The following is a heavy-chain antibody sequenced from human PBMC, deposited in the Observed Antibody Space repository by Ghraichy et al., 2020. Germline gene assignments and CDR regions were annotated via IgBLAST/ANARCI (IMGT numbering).Heavy chain of an antibody. Sequence: GGSLRLSCAASGFTFSDYYMSWIRQAPGKGLEWVSYISSSGSTIYYADSVKGRFTISRDNAKNSLYLQMNSLRAEDTAVYYCARDRNSIAGYCSSTSCADYYYYDMDVLGQGTTVTVSS. D-gene: IGHD2-2*01. CDR1: GFTFSDYY. J-gene: IGHJ6*02. CDR2: ISSSGSTI. CDR3: ARDRNSIAGYCSSTSCADYYYYDMDV. V-gene: IGHV3-11*01.